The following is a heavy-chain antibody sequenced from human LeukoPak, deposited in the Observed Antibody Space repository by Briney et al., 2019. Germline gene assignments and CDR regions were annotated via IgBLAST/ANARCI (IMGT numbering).Heavy chain of an antibody. CDR1: GFIFSHAW. D-gene: IGHD3-16*02. V-gene: IGHV3-15*01. Sequence: HGGSLRLSCTASGFIFSHAWMNWVRQAPGKGLQWLGRIRSGGARECAAPAQGRFTISRDDSRNTVYLEMNNLDTDDTAVYFCAVDTPVIDAQIDYWGQGTLVTVSS. CDR2: IRSGGAR. CDR3: AVDTPVIDAQIDY. J-gene: IGHJ4*02.